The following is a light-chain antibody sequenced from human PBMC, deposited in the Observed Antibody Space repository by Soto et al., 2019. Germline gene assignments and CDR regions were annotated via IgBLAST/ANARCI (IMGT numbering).Light chain of an antibody. CDR2: DAS. V-gene: IGKV1-5*01. CDR3: QQYNSYSPVT. CDR1: QSISSW. Sequence: DIQMTQSPSTLSASVGDRVTITCRASQSISSWLAWYQQKPGKAPKLLIYDASSLESGVPSRFSGSGSGTEFTLTISSLQPDDCETYYCQQYNSYSPVTFGQGTKLEIK. J-gene: IGKJ2*01.